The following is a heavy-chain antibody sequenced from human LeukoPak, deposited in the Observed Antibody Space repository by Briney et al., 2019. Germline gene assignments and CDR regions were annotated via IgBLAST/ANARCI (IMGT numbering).Heavy chain of an antibody. D-gene: IGHD5-24*01. J-gene: IGHJ4*02. CDR3: VRSNDRDGYNFGY. CDR2: PYYSGST. Sequence: PSETLSLTCSVSGGSISSHYWSWIRQPPGKGLEWIGCPYYSGSTNYNPSLKGRVTISVHTSEEQFSLKLSSVTAADTAVYYCVRSNDRDGYNFGYWGQGTLVTVSS. CDR1: GGSISSHY. V-gene: IGHV4-59*08.